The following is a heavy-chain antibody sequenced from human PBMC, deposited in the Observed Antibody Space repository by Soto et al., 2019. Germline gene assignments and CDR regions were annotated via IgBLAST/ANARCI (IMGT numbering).Heavy chain of an antibody. CDR2: INPNSGGT. CDR3: ARAPPSAGATVEEDWFDP. V-gene: IGHV1-2*04. J-gene: IGHJ5*02. CDR1: GYTFTGYY. D-gene: IGHD1-26*01. Sequence: ASVKVSCKASGYTFTGYYMHWVRQAPGQGLEWMGWINPNSGGTNYAQKFRGWVTTTRDTSISTAYMELSRLRSDDTAVYYCARAPPSAGATVEEDWFDPWGQGTLVTVSS.